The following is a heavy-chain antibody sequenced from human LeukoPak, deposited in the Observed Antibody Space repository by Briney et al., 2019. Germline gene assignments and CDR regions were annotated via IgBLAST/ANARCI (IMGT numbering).Heavy chain of an antibody. V-gene: IGHV3-74*01. CDR3: VSSYETY. CDR1: GRYW. J-gene: IGHJ4*02. D-gene: IGHD3-22*01. CDR2: INSDGSWT. Sequence: GGSLRLSCAASGRYWMHWVRQAPGKGLVWVSHINSDGSWTSYADSVKGRFTISKDNAKNTVYLQMGDLRVEDTAVYYCVSSYETYWGRGTLVTVSS.